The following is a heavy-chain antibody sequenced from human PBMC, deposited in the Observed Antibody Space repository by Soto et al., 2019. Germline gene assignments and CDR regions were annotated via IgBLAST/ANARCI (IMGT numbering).Heavy chain of an antibody. D-gene: IGHD5-12*01. CDR2: INPSGGST. J-gene: IGHJ4*02. V-gene: IGHV1-46*01. Sequence: ASVKVSCKASGYIFTNHYIHWVRQAPGQGLEWMGIINPSGGSTNYLQKFQGRITMTRDTSTSTVYMELSSLRSEDTAVYYCARTSGYSGHFGYWGQGTLVTVSS. CDR3: ARTSGYSGHFGY. CDR1: GYIFTNHY.